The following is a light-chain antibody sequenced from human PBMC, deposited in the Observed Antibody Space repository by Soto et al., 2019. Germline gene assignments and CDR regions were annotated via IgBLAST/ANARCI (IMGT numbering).Light chain of an antibody. J-gene: IGKJ4*01. CDR3: QKYNSAPALT. V-gene: IGKV3-15*01. CDR1: QSISDT. CDR2: SAS. Sequence: EIVMTQSPATLSVSPGGRATLSCRASQSISDTLAWYQQKPGQAPRLLIYSASRRATGFPGRFSGSGSGTDFTLTISSLQPEDVATYYCQKYNSAPALTFGGGTKVDI.